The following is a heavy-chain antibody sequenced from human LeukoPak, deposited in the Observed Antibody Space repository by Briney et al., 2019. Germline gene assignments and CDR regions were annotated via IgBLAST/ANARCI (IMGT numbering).Heavy chain of an antibody. D-gene: IGHD3-22*01. CDR3: ASYYYDSSGYYWFDY. J-gene: IGHJ4*02. Sequence: SETLSLTCTVSGGSISSYYWGWIRQPPGKGLEWIGSIYYSGSTYYNPSLKSRVTISVDTSKNQFSLKLSSVTAADTAVYYCASYYYDSSGYYWFDYWGQGTLVTVSS. CDR1: GGSISSYY. V-gene: IGHV4-39*07. CDR2: IYYSGST.